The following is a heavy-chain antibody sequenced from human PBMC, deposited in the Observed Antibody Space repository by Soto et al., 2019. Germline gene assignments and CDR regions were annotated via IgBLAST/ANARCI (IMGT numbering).Heavy chain of an antibody. CDR1: GGSISSYY. Sequence: SETLSLTCTVSGGSISSYYWSWIRQPPGKGLEWIGYIYYSGSTNYNPSLKSRVTISVDTSKNQFSLKLSSVTAADTAVYYCGRSEMYYDILTGYYTDPGFDYWGQGTLVTVS. CDR3: GRSEMYYDILTGYYTDPGFDY. J-gene: IGHJ4*02. CDR2: IYYSGST. D-gene: IGHD3-9*01. V-gene: IGHV4-59*08.